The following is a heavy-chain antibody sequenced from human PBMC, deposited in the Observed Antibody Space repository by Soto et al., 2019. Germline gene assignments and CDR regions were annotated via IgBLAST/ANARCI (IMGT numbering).Heavy chain of an antibody. Sequence: SVKVSCKASGGTFSSYTISWVRQAPGQGLEWMGRIIPILGIANYAQKFQGRVTITADKSTSTAYMELSSLRVEDTAVYYCARETGYSSGWRQDYWGQGTLVTVSS. CDR2: IIPILGIA. J-gene: IGHJ4*02. CDR1: GGTFSSYT. CDR3: ARETGYSSGWRQDY. D-gene: IGHD6-19*01. V-gene: IGHV1-69*04.